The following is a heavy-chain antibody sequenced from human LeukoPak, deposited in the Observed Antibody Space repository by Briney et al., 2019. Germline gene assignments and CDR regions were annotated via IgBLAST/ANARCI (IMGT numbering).Heavy chain of an antibody. V-gene: IGHV3-11*01. CDR2: ISSSGSTI. CDR3: ASQPMVRGVIKNNWFDP. Sequence: GGSLRLSCAASGFTFSDYYMSWIRQAPGQGLEWVSYISSSGSTIYYADSVKGRFTISRDNAKNSLSLPLNSLRAEDTAVYYCASQPMVRGVIKNNWFDPWGQGTLVTVSS. J-gene: IGHJ5*02. D-gene: IGHD3-10*01. CDR1: GFTFSDYY.